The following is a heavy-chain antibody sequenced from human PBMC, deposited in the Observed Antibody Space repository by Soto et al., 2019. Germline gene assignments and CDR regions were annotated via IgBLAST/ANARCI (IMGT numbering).Heavy chain of an antibody. CDR1: GITFGSRA. Sequence: EVQLLESGGDLIQPGGSLRLSCVASGITFGSRAMSWVRQAPGEGLEWVSTITDSGGDAKYADSVRGRFAISRDNSKNSLYLQMNSLRAGDTAVYYCARGVYYDSSGYWRRSSHDAFDIWGQGTMVTVSS. V-gene: IGHV3-23*01. CDR3: ARGVYYDSSGYWRRSSHDAFDI. J-gene: IGHJ3*02. D-gene: IGHD3-22*01. CDR2: ITDSGGDA.